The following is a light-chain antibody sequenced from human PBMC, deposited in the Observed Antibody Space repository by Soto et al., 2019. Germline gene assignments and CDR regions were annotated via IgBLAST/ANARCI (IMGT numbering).Light chain of an antibody. CDR3: QQYYSTPFT. CDR1: QSVLYSSDNRNY. V-gene: IGKV4-1*01. CDR2: WAS. J-gene: IGKJ3*01. Sequence: DIVMTQSPDSLAVSLGERATINCKSSQSVLYSSDNRNYLAWYQQKPGQPPKMVIYWASTRESGVPDRFSGSGSGTDFTLTISSLQADDVAVYYCQQYYSTPFTFGPGTKVDIK.